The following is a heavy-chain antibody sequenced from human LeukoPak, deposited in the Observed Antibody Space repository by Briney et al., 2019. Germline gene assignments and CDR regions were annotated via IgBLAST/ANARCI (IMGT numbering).Heavy chain of an antibody. Sequence: GGSLRLSCSASGFAFSSYAMYWVRQAPGKGLEYVSAISKDGGTQYPADSVKGRITISRDNSRNTLYLQMGSLRADDMAVYYCARLLGATSGLSVDYWGQGTLVTVSS. CDR3: ARLLGATSGLSVDY. CDR2: ISKDGGTQ. D-gene: IGHD1-26*01. J-gene: IGHJ4*02. V-gene: IGHV3-64*02. CDR1: GFAFSSYA.